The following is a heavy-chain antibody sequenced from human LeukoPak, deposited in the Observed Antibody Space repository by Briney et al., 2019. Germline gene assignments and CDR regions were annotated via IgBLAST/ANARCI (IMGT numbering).Heavy chain of an antibody. J-gene: IGHJ6*02. V-gene: IGHV3-74*01. D-gene: IGHD3-10*01. CDR3: ARGPMVRGAYGMDV. Sequence: PGGSLRLSCAASGFTFSSSWMFWVRQAPGKALLWVSRINFDGSSTSYADTVKGRFTISRDNAENTLYLQMNSLRAEDTAVYYCARGPMVRGAYGMDVWGQGTTVTVSS. CDR1: GFTFSSSW. CDR2: INFDGSST.